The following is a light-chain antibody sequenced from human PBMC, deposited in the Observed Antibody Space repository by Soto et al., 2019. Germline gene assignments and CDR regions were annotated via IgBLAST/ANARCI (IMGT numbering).Light chain of an antibody. CDR1: RTINTY. CDR3: QNYDSAPIT. Sequence: DVRMTQSPSSLSASVGDTITITCRASRTINTYLNWFQQKPGEPPRLLIYGASTLQPGVPSRFSGSGSGTDFTLTINSLQPDDIATYYCQNYDSAPITFGQGTRLEVK. CDR2: GAS. V-gene: IGKV1-27*01. J-gene: IGKJ5*01.